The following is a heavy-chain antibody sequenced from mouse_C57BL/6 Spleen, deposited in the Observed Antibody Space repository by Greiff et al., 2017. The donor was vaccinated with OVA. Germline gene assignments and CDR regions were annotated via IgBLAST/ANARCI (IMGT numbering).Heavy chain of an antibody. D-gene: IGHD3-2*02. CDR3: ARAPRQLRFAY. V-gene: IGHV3-6*01. CDR1: GYSITSGYY. J-gene: IGHJ3*01. Sequence: EVQLVESGPGLVKPSQSLSLTCSVTGYSITSGYYWNWIRQFPGNKLEWMGYISYDGSNNYNPSLKNLISITRDTSKNQFFLKLNSVTTEDTATYYCARAPRQLRFAYWGQGTLVTVSA. CDR2: ISYDGSN.